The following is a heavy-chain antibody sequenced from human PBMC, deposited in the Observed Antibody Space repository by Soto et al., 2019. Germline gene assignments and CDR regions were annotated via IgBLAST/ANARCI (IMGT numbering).Heavy chain of an antibody. CDR2: IYYSGST. J-gene: IGHJ5*02. Sequence: SETLSLTCTVSRGSLSRYYWSWIRQPPGKGLEWIGYIYYSGSTNYNPSLKSRVTISVDTSKNQFSLKLSSVTAADTAVYYCAREPESGWFDPWGQGTLVTVSS. V-gene: IGHV4-59*01. CDR3: AREPESGWFDP. CDR1: RGSLSRYY.